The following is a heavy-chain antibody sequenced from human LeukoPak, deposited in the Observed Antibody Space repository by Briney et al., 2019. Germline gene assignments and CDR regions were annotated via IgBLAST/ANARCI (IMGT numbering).Heavy chain of an antibody. CDR3: ARFAPTPGGSTYGRGVFDQ. V-gene: IGHV4-61*02. CDR2: IYSGGSA. D-gene: IGHD3-10*01. J-gene: IGHJ4*02. CDR1: GGSITSGGFY. Sequence: SETLSLTCTVSGGSITSGGFYWSWIRQPAGKGLEWIGRIYSGGSANYNPSLKSRVSISVDTSKNQIFMSLTSVTAADTAVYHCARFAPTPGGSTYGRGVFDQWGQGILVTVSS.